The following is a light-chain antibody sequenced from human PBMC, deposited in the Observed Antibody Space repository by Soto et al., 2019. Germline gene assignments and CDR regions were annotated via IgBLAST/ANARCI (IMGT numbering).Light chain of an antibody. V-gene: IGKV1-5*03. CDR1: QSISSW. J-gene: IGKJ1*01. Sequence: EIKMNQSPSPTSASVGDSVTITCRASQSISSWLAWYQQKPGKAPKLLIYKESSLESGVPSRFSGSGSGTEFTLTISSLQPDDFATYYCQQYNSYWTFGQGTKVDI. CDR3: QQYNSYWT. CDR2: KES.